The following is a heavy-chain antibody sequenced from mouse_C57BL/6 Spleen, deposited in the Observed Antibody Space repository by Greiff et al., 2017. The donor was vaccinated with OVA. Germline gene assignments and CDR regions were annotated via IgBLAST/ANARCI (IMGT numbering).Heavy chain of an antibody. D-gene: IGHD3-2*02. CDR3: AITAQATQYYFDY. CDR2: IDPSDSYT. V-gene: IGHV1-50*01. CDR1: GYTFTSYW. Sequence: VQLQQPGAELVKPGASVKLSCKASGYTFTSYWMQWVKQRPGQGLEWIGEIDPSDSYTNYNQKFKGKATLTVDTSSSTAYMQLSSLTSEDSAVYYCAITAQATQYYFDYWGQGTTLTVSS. J-gene: IGHJ2*01.